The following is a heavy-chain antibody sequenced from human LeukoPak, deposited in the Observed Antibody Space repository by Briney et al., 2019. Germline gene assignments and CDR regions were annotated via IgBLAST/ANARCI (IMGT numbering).Heavy chain of an antibody. D-gene: IGHD3-22*01. Sequence: ASVKVSCKASRGTFSSYAITWVRQAPGQGLEWMGWINPNSGGTNYAQKFQGRVTMTRDTSISTAYMELSRLRSDDTAVYYCARAVIPHYFDYWGQGTLVTVSS. V-gene: IGHV1-2*02. CDR1: RGTFSSYA. CDR2: INPNSGGT. J-gene: IGHJ4*02. CDR3: ARAVIPHYFDY.